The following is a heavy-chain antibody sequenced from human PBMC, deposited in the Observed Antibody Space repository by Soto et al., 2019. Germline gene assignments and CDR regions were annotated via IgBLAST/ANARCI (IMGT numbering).Heavy chain of an antibody. CDR1: GYDVTAYD. J-gene: IGHJ6*02. CDR3: GRGPSPRAPAGGTPYYYAMDV. Sequence: GASVKVSCKASGYDVTAYDINWVRQASGQGLEWMGWMNPINGATGTARRFQGRVSLSRNTATGTAYLELTSLRSDDTAVYYCGRGPSPRAPAGGTPYYYAMDVWGQGTTVTVSS. CDR2: MNPINGAT. V-gene: IGHV1-8*02. D-gene: IGHD6-13*01.